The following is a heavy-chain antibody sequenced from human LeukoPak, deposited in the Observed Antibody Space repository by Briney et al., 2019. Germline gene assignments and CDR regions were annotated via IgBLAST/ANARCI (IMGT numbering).Heavy chain of an antibody. CDR3: AKDDYDSWSGYTFNYYYYYYMDV. Sequence: GGSLRLSCAASGFTFSRYGMHWVRQAPGKGLEWVAFTQYDGSNKYYADSVKGRFTISRDNSKNTLYLQMNSLRAEDTAVYYCAKDDYDSWSGYTFNYYYYYYMDVWGKGTTVTVSS. D-gene: IGHD3-3*01. CDR1: GFTFSRYG. J-gene: IGHJ6*03. CDR2: TQYDGSNK. V-gene: IGHV3-30*02.